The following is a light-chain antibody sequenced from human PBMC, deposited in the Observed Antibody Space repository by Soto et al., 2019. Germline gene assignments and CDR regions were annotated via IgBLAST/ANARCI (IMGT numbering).Light chain of an antibody. J-gene: IGLJ1*01. V-gene: IGLV2-11*01. CDR2: DVS. Sequence: VLTQPRSVSGSPGQSVTISCTGTSSDVGGYNYVSWFQRHPGNTPKVMIYDVSKRPSGVPDRFSGSKSGNTASLTISGLQAEDEADYYCCSYAGSPYVFGTGTKVTVL. CDR3: CSYAGSPYV. CDR1: SSDVGGYNY.